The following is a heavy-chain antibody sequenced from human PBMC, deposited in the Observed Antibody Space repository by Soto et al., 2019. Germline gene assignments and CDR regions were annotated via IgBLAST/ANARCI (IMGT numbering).Heavy chain of an antibody. CDR3: ARHAWFGSPDDY. CDR1: GCRFTSYW. D-gene: IGHD3-10*01. Sequence: PGESLKISSQCSGCRFTSYWIGWVRQMPGKGLEWMGIIYPGDSDTRYSPSFQGQVTISADKSISTAYLQWSSLKASDTAMYYCARHAWFGSPDDYWGQGTLVTVSS. CDR2: IYPGDSDT. J-gene: IGHJ4*02. V-gene: IGHV5-51*01.